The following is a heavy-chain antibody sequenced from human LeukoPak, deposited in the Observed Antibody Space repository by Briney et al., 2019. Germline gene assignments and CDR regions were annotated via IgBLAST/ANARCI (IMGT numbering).Heavy chain of an antibody. V-gene: IGHV3-23*01. CDR1: GFTFSSYD. Sequence: GGSLRLSCAASGFTFSSYDMSWVRQAPGKGLEWVSAVSGSGGSTYYADSVKGRFTISRDNSKNTLYLQMNSLRAEDTAVYYCAKESAPRVHILTGSYLDYWGQGTLVTVSS. J-gene: IGHJ4*02. D-gene: IGHD3-9*01. CDR3: AKESAPRVHILTGSYLDY. CDR2: VSGSGGST.